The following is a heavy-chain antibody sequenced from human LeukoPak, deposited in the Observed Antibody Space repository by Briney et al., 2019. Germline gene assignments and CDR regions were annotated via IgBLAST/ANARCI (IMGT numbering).Heavy chain of an antibody. J-gene: IGHJ4*02. CDR3: AKDLGGSGSYYIQYYFDY. D-gene: IGHD3-10*01. CDR2: ISGSGGST. V-gene: IGHV3-23*01. CDR1: GFTFSSYA. Sequence: TGGSLRLSCAASGFTFSSYAMSWVRQAPGRGLEWVSAISGSGGSTYYADSVKGRFTISRDNSKNTLYLQMNSLRAEDTAVYYCAKDLGGSGSYYIQYYFDYWGQGTLVTVSS.